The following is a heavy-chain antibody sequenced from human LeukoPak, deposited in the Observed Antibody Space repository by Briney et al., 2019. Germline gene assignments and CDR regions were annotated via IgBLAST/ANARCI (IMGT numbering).Heavy chain of an antibody. CDR3: ARGETTVTTSTFDY. D-gene: IGHD4-17*01. V-gene: IGHV4-59*01. CDR1: GGSISTYY. J-gene: IGHJ4*02. CDR2: IFYSGRT. Sequence: SETLSLTCSVSGGSISTYYWTWIRQPPGQGLEWIGYIFYSGRTSYNPSLKSRVTISVDTSKNQFSLKLSSVTAADTAVYYCARGETTVTTSTFDYWGQGTLVTVSS.